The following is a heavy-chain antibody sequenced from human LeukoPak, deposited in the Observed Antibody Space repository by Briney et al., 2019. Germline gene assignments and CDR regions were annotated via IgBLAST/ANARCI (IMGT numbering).Heavy chain of an antibody. D-gene: IGHD2-15*01. V-gene: IGHV4-61*02. CDR1: GGSISSGSYY. Sequence: SETLSLTCTVSGGSISSGSYYWSWIRQPAGKGLEWIGRIYTSGSTNYNPSLKSRVTISVDTSKNQFSLKLSSVTAADTAVYYCARGRVVAAPSRYYYYYMDVWGKGTTVTISS. CDR3: ARGRVVAAPSRYYYYYMDV. CDR2: IYTSGST. J-gene: IGHJ6*03.